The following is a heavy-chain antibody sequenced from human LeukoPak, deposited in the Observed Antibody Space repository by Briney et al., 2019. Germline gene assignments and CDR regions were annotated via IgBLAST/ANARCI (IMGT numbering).Heavy chain of an antibody. CDR3: ATAHAPDYYDMDV. V-gene: IGHV1-24*01. J-gene: IGHJ6*02. Sequence: ASVKVSCKVSGYTLSELSTHWVRQAPGKGLEWMGGFDSEDDGTNYAQKFQGRVTMTEDTSTDTAYMELSSLRSEDTAVYYCATAHAPDYYDMDVWGQGTTVTVSS. CDR2: FDSEDDGT. CDR1: GYTLSELS.